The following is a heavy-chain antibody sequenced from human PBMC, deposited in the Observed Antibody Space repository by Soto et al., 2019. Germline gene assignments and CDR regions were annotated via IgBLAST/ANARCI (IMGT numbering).Heavy chain of an antibody. CDR1: GFTFSSYS. V-gene: IGHV3-21*01. D-gene: IGHD4-17*01. J-gene: IGHJ6*02. CDR3: VTATTFDYYYGMDV. CDR2: ISSSSSYI. Sequence: GGSLRLSCAASGFTFSSYSMNWVRQAPGKGLEWVSSISSSSSYIYYADSVKGRFTISRDNAKNTLYLQMNSLRDADTAVYYCVTATTFDYYYGMDVWGQGTTVTVSS.